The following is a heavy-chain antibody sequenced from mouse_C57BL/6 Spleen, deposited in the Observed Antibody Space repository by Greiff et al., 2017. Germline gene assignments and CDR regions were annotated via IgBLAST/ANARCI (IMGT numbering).Heavy chain of an antibody. CDR1: GYTFTSYW. D-gene: IGHD2-4*01. CDR3: ARAYDYDGYFDV. V-gene: IGHV1-55*01. J-gene: IGHJ1*03. Sequence: QVQLQQPGAELVKPGASVKMSCKASGYTFTSYWITWVKQRPGQGLEWIGDIYPGSGSTNYNEKFKSKATLTLDTTSSTAYMQLSSLTSEDSAVYYCARAYDYDGYFDVWGRGTTVTVSS. CDR2: IYPGSGST.